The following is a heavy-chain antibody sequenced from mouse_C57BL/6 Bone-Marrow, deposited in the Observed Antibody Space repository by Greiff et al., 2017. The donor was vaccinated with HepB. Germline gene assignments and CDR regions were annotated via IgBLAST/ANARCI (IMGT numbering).Heavy chain of an antibody. Sequence: QVQLKESGPELVKPGASVKISCKASGYAFSSSWMNWVKQRPGKGLEWIGRIYPGDGDTNYNGKFKGKATLTADKSSSTAYMQLSSLTSEDSAVYFCAREDDYDDYWGQGTTLTVSS. CDR2: IYPGDGDT. D-gene: IGHD2-4*01. J-gene: IGHJ2*01. CDR3: AREDDYDDY. CDR1: GYAFSSSW. V-gene: IGHV1-82*01.